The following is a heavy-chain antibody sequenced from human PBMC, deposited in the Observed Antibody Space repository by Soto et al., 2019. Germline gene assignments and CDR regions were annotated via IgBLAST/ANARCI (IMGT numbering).Heavy chain of an antibody. J-gene: IGHJ3*02. CDR2: VYWNDDK. Sequence: SGPTLVNPTQPLTLTCTLSGISLSTSGVGLGWIRQTPGKALEWLALVYWNDDKHYSPSLKSRLTITKDTSKNQAILTMTNMDPVDTATYYCSRGLATLPVFAFDIWGQGTVVTVSS. CDR1: GISLSTSGVG. V-gene: IGHV2-5*01. D-gene: IGHD1-1*01. CDR3: SRGLATLPVFAFDI.